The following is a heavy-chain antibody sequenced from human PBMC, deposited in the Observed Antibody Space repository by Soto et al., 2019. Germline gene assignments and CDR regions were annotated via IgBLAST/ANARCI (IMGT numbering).Heavy chain of an antibody. CDR1: GFTFSSYG. CDR3: AREVIAVADNYGMDV. Sequence: QVQLVESGGGVVQPGRSLSLSCAASGFTFSSYGMHWVRQAPGKGLEWVAVIWYDGSNKYYADSVKGRFTISRDNSKNTLYLQMNSLRAEDTAVYYCAREVIAVADNYGMDVWGQGTTVTVSS. V-gene: IGHV3-33*01. CDR2: IWYDGSNK. D-gene: IGHD6-19*01. J-gene: IGHJ6*02.